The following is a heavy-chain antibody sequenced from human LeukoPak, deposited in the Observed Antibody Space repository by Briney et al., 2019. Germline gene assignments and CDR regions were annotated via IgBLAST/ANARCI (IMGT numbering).Heavy chain of an antibody. CDR1: GFVVTANY. D-gene: IGHD2/OR15-2a*01. V-gene: IGHV3-53*01. Sequence: PGGSLTLSCAASGFVVTANYLAWARQAPGKGLEWVSTISNGGDPFYGDSVKGRSTISRDESTNTFSLQLDSLRVEDMGVYYCAPLSGGTFDYWGQGTQVTVAS. CDR2: ISNGGDP. CDR3: APLSGGTFDY. J-gene: IGHJ4*02.